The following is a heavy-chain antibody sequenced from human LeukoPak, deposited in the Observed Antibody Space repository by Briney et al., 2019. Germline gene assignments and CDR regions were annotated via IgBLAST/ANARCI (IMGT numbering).Heavy chain of an antibody. CDR3: ARVTDPRYNWFDP. CDR1: GGSISSYY. D-gene: IGHD2-21*02. V-gene: IGHV4-4*07. J-gene: IGHJ5*02. Sequence: SETLSLTCTVSGGSISSYYWTWIRQPAGKGPEWIGRIHASGSTNYNPSLKSRVNMSVDTSKNQFSLRLNSVTAADTAAYYCARVTDPRYNWFDPWGRGTLVTVSS. CDR2: IHASGST.